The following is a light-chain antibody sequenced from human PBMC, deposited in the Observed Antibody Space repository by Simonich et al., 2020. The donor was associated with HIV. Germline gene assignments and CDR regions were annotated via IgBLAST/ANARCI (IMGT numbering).Light chain of an antibody. CDR2: KAS. CDR3: QQYNSLWVT. V-gene: IGKV1-5*03. CDR1: QSLSSG. J-gene: IGKJ4*01. Sequence: DIQMTQSPSTLSASVGDRLTLTYRASQSLSSGLALYQQKPGKAPKLLIYKASSLESGVPSRFSGSGSGTEFTLTISSLQPDDFATYYCQQYNSLWVTFGGGTKVEIK.